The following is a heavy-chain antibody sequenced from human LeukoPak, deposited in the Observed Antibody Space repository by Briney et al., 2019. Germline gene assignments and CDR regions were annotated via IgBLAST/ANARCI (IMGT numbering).Heavy chain of an antibody. CDR3: APTSEAYTSNWSV. D-gene: IGHD3-16*01. CDR1: GYRFTDDY. CDR2: INPDTDFT. V-gene: IGHV1-2*02. J-gene: IGHJ4*02. Sequence: ASVKVSCKTSGYRFTDDYVHWVRQAPGQGLEWMGWINPDTDFTNYAPKFRGRVIMTRDTSISTAYMEVRRLTFDDTAIYYCAPTSEAYTSNWSVWGQGTLVTVSP.